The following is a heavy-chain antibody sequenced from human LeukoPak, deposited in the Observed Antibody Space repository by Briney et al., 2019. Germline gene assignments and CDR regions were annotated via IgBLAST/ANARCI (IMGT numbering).Heavy chain of an antibody. J-gene: IGHJ4*02. CDR1: GGSISSYY. D-gene: IGHD4-17*01. V-gene: IGHV4-59*01. Sequence: AETLSLTCTVSGGSISSYYWSWLRQPPGKGLEWIGYIYYSGRTNYHPSLKRRVTISVDTSKNQCSLKRSAVSAADTGVYYCARDAVSGDSFFDGWRQGTLVTVSS. CDR2: IYYSGRT. CDR3: ARDAVSGDSFFDG.